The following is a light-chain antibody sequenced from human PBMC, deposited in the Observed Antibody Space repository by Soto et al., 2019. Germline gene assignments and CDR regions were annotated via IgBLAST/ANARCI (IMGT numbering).Light chain of an antibody. J-gene: IGKJ1*01. CDR3: AQYNDWPKR. CDR1: RLARSF. CDR2: DTS. Sequence: APVTLCRSHGQSPTLSCRANRLARSFLAWYRQQPGQAPRLLIYDTSSRASGIPARFSGSGSGTEFTLTISRLQCKHFTVDYCAQYNDWPKRFGQGIKADIK. V-gene: IGKV3D-15*01.